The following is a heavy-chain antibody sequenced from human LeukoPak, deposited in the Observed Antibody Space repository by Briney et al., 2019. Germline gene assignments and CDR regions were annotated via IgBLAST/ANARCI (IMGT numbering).Heavy chain of an antibody. CDR3: GKDDSSVVTPLFHH. CDR1: GFTFSSYA. V-gene: IGHV3-23*01. D-gene: IGHD4-23*01. J-gene: IGHJ1*01. Sequence: SGGSLRLSCAASGFTFSSYAMSWVRQAPGKGLEWVSAISGSGGSTYYADSVKGRFTISRDNSKNTLYLQMNSLRAEDTAVYYCGKDDSSVVTPLFHHWGQGTLVTVSS. CDR2: ISGSGGST.